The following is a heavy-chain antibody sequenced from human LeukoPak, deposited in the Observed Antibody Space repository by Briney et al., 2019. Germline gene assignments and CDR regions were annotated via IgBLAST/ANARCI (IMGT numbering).Heavy chain of an antibody. J-gene: IGHJ6*03. V-gene: IGHV1-69*05. CDR3: ARAIAYCGGDCYSRRDYNYYYMDV. D-gene: IGHD2-21*02. CDR2: IIPIFGTA. Sequence: ASVKVSCKASGGTFSSYAISWVRQAPGQGLEWMGRIIPIFGTANYAQKFQGRVTITTDESTSTAYMELSSLRSEDTAVYYCARAIAYCGGDCYSRRDYNYYYMDVWGKGTTVTVSS. CDR1: GGTFSSYA.